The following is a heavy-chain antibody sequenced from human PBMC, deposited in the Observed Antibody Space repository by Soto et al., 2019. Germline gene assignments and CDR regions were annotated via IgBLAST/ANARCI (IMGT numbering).Heavy chain of an antibody. D-gene: IGHD2-2*01. J-gene: IGHJ5*02. Sequence: PGGSLRLSCAASGFTFSSYSFNWVRQAPGKGLEWLSYIGSSSTTIYYADSVKGRFIISRDNAKNSLYLQMNSLRPEDTAVYYCARSRVFVSTSFWFDPWGQGTLVTVSS. CDR1: GFTFSSYS. V-gene: IGHV3-48*01. CDR3: ARSRVFVSTSFWFDP. CDR2: IGSSSTTI.